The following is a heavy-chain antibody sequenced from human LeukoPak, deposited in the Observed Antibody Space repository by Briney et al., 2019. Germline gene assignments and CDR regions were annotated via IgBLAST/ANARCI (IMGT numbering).Heavy chain of an antibody. D-gene: IGHD3-22*01. CDR3: ATADYYESSGYYRGRED. J-gene: IGHJ4*02. V-gene: IGHV4-34*01. CDR1: AGSFSGYY. Sequence: PSETLSLTCAVYAGSFSGYYLSWIRQPPGKGLEWIGEIDHSGSTNYNPSLKSRVTISVDTSKNQFSLKLSSVTAADTAVYYCATADYYESSGYYRGREDWGQGTLVTVSS. CDR2: IDHSGST.